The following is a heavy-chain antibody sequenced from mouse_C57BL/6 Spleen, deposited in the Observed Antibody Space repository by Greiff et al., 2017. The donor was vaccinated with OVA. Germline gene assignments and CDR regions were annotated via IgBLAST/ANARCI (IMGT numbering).Heavy chain of an antibody. V-gene: IGHV1-42*01. D-gene: IGHD2-4*01. CDR1: GYSFTGYY. CDR3: ARGVYYDDDRSYARDY. CDR2: INPSTGGT. J-gene: IGHJ4*01. Sequence: EVQLQQSGPELVKPGASVKISCKASGYSFTGYYMNWVKQSPEKSLEWIGEINPSTGGTTYNQTFKAKATLTVDKSSSTAYMQLKSLTSEDSAVYYCARGVYYDDDRSYARDYWGKGTSVTVSS.